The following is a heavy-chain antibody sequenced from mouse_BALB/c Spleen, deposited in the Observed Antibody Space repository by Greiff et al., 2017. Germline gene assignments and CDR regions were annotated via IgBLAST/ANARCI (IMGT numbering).Heavy chain of an antibody. Sequence: EVKLVESGGGLVKPGGSLKLSCAASGFTFSDYYMYWVRQTPEKRLEWVATISDGGSYTYYPDSVKGRFTISRDNAKNNLYLQMSSLKSEDTAMYYCARDQGYDGFWFAYWGQGTLVTVSA. CDR2: ISDGGSYT. J-gene: IGHJ3*01. V-gene: IGHV5-4*02. D-gene: IGHD2-14*01. CDR3: ARDQGYDGFWFAY. CDR1: GFTFSDYY.